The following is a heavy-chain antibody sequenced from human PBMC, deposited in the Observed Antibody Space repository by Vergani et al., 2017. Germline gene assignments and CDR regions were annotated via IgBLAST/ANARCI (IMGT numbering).Heavy chain of an antibody. Sequence: QVQLQESGPGLVKPSGTLSLTCAVSGGSLSSSNWWSWVRQPPGKGLEWIGENYHSGSTNYNPSLKSRVTISVDKSKNQFSLKLSSVTAADTAVYYCARMTGYCSSTSCYSFDYWGQGTLVTVSS. V-gene: IGHV4-4*02. CDR3: ARMTGYCSSTSCYSFDY. J-gene: IGHJ4*02. CDR2: NYHSGST. D-gene: IGHD2-2*02. CDR1: GGSLSSSNW.